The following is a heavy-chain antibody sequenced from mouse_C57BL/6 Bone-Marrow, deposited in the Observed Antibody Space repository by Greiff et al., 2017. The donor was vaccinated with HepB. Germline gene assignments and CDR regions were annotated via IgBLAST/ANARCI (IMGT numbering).Heavy chain of an antibody. V-gene: IGHV5-6*01. CDR1: GFTFSSYG. CDR3: ARYFDV. J-gene: IGHJ1*03. CDR2: ISSGGSYT. Sequence: EVQVVESGGDLVKPGGSLKLSCAASGFTFSSYGMSWVRQTPDKRLEWVATISSGGSYTYYPDSVKGRFTISRDNAKNTLYLQMSSLKSEDTAMYYCARYFDVWGTGTTVTVSS.